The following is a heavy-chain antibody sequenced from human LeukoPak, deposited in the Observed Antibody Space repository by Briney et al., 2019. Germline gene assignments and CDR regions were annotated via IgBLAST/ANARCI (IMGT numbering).Heavy chain of an antibody. V-gene: IGHV3-48*01. D-gene: IGHD3/OR15-3a*01. J-gene: IGHJ6*02. CDR3: ARDDLGTSYFYYGMDV. Sequence: GGSLRLSCAASGFTFSSYSMNWVRQAPGKGLEWVSYISSGSTIYYADSVKGRFTISRDNAKNSLYLQMNSLRAEDTAVFYCARDDLGTSYFYYGMDVWGQGTTVTVSS. CDR1: GFTFSSYS. CDR2: ISSGSTI.